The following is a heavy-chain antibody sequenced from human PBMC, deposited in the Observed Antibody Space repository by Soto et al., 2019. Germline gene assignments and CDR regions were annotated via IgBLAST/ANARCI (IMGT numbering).Heavy chain of an antibody. J-gene: IGHJ6*02. D-gene: IGHD5-12*01. V-gene: IGHV1-18*01. CDR2: ISTYNVDT. Sequence: QVQLVQSGAEVKKPGASVKVSCKASGYTFTRSGISWVRQAPGQGLEWMGWISTYNVDTNYAQTFQGRVTMTTDTSTSTVNMEVRSLRSDDTAVYYCAREGVAPYYCYGMDVWGQGTPVTVSS. CDR1: GYTFTRSG. CDR3: AREGVAPYYCYGMDV.